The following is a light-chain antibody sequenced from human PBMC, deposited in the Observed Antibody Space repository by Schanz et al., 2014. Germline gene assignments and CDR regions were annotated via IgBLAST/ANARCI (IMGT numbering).Light chain of an antibody. Sequence: EIVMTQSPATLSVSPGERATLSCRASQSITSYLAWYQQKPGQAPRLLIYGASRRATGIPDRFSGSGSGTEFTLTISSLQSEDFAVYYCQQYNNWPPWTFGQGTKVEIK. J-gene: IGKJ1*01. CDR3: QQYNNWPPWT. V-gene: IGKV3D-15*01. CDR2: GAS. CDR1: QSITSY.